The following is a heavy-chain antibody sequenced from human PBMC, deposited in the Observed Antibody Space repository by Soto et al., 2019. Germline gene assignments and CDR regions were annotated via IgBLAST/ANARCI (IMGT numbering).Heavy chain of an antibody. D-gene: IGHD1-26*01. Sequence: EVQLVESGGGLVQPGGSLRLSCAASGFAFSNYWMSWVRQARGKGLQWVAIIQQDGSEKYYVDSVKGRFTISRDNSKNSLYLQMNSLRVEDTAVYYCAKVRRWEDYFDYWGQGILVTVSS. V-gene: IGHV3-7*04. J-gene: IGHJ4*02. CDR2: IQQDGSEK. CDR3: AKVRRWEDYFDY. CDR1: GFAFSNYW.